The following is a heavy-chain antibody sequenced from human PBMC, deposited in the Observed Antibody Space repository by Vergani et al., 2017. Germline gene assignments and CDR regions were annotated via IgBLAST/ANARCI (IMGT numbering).Heavy chain of an antibody. CDR1: GFTFNHYA. CDR2: ISGSGGST. V-gene: IGHV3-23*01. J-gene: IGHJ6*02. CDR3: ARAKPRSGGYDYLYYYHAMDV. D-gene: IGHD5-12*01. Sequence: EVQLLESGGDLVQPGGSLRLSCAASGFTFNHYAMNWVRQAPGKGLEWVSGISGSGGSTYYAGSVKGRFTISRDSSKNTLYQQMNSLSAGDTTVYYCARAKPRSGGYDYLYYYHAMDVWGQGTTFTVSS.